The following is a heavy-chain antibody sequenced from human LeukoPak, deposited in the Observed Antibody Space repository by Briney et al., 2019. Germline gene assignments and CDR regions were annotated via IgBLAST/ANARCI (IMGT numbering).Heavy chain of an antibody. CDR2: INHSGST. D-gene: IGHD3-22*01. CDR1: GGSFSGYY. CDR3: ARDSGYYYPLFDY. J-gene: IGHJ4*02. Sequence: PSETLSLTCAVYGGSFSGYYWSWIRRPPGKGLEWIGEINHSGSTNYNPSLKSRVTISVDTSKNQFSLKLSSVTAADTAVYYCARDSGYYYPLFDYWGQGTLVTVSS. V-gene: IGHV4-34*01.